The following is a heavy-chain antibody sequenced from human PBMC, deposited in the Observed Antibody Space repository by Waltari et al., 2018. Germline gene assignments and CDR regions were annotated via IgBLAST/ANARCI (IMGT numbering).Heavy chain of an antibody. CDR2: ISADGSGT. J-gene: IGHJ4*02. V-gene: IGHV3-43*02. CDR1: GFPFEDYA. Sequence: EVQLVESGGGVVQPGGSLRLSCTASGFPFEDYAMQWVRQTPGKGLEWVSFISADGSGTQYAASVRGRFSISRANRRNSLYLQMNSLSAEDTGFYFCAKGSAHAPFEYWGQGTQVTVSS. CDR3: AKGSAHAPFEY.